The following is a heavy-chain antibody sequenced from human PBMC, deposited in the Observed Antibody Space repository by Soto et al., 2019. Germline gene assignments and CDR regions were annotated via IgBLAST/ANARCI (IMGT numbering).Heavy chain of an antibody. D-gene: IGHD3-10*01. Sequence: EVRLLESGGGLVQPGGSLRLSCAASGFTFSVYAMNWVRQAPGKGLEWVSGISGSGDSTHYADSVKGRFTVSRDNSKSMLYLQTNSLRAEDTAIYYCATALYGGFTYWGQGTLVTVSS. J-gene: IGHJ4*02. CDR1: GFTFSVYA. CDR2: ISGSGDST. CDR3: ATALYGGFTY. V-gene: IGHV3-23*01.